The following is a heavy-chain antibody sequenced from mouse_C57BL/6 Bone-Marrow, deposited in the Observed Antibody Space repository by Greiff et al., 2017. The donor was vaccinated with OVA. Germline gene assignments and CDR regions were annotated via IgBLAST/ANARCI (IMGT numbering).Heavy chain of an antibody. D-gene: IGHD1-1*01. CDR2: IRSKSNNYAT. V-gene: IGHV10-1*01. J-gene: IGHJ3*01. Sequence: EAGGGLVQPKGSLKLSCAASGFSFNTYAMNWVRQAPGKGLEWVARIRSKSNNYATYYADSVKDRFTISRDDSESMLYLQMNNLKTEDTAMYYCVRDYYGSSYTAWFAYWGQGTLVTVSA. CDR1: GFSFNTYA. CDR3: VRDYYGSSYTAWFAY.